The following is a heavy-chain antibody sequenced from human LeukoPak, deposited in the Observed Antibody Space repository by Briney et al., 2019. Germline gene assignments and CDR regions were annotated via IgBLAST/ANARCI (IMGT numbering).Heavy chain of an antibody. CDR3: ARADYSSSSYPHYYYYXTDV. D-gene: IGHD6-13*01. V-gene: IGHV3-74*01. CDR1: GLTFSSDW. Sequence: PGGSLTLSCAASGLTFSSDWMRWVRRAPARELLECSGINNDRSSTSYAHSLKSRFTISRDNSKNKLYLQMNILSAADTAVYYFARADYSSSSYPHYYYYXTDVWGXXXXVTISS. CDR2: INNDRSST. J-gene: IGHJ6*02.